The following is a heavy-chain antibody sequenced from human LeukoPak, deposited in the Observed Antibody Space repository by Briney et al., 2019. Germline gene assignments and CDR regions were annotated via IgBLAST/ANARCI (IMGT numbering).Heavy chain of an antibody. J-gene: IGHJ6*02. CDR2: INHSGST. CDR1: GVSFSGYY. V-gene: IGHV4-34*01. CDR3: ARGPLGYCTNGVCSRLVYGMDV. Sequence: PSETLSLTCAVYGVSFSGYYWSWIRQPPGKGLEWIGEINHSGSTNYNPSLKSRVTISVDTSKNQFSLKLSSVTAADTAVYYCARGPLGYCTNGVCSRLVYGMDVWGQGTTVTVSS. D-gene: IGHD2-8*01.